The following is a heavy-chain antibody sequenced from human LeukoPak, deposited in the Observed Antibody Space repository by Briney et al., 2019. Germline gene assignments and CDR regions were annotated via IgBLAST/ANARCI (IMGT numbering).Heavy chain of an antibody. D-gene: IGHD3-10*01. CDR3: ARGPSAYYGSGYPGDYYMDV. CDR1: GYTFTSYD. Sequence: ASVKVSCKASGYTFTSYDINWVRQATGQGLEWMGWMNPNSGNTGYAQKFQGRVTMTRNTSISTAYMELSSLRSEDTAVYCCARGPSAYYGSGYPGDYYMDVWGKGTTVTVSS. V-gene: IGHV1-8*01. CDR2: MNPNSGNT. J-gene: IGHJ6*03.